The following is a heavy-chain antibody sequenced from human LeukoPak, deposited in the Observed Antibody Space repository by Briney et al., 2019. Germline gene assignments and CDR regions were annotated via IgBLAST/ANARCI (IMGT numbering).Heavy chain of an antibody. CDR1: GFTFSSYA. J-gene: IGHJ4*02. D-gene: IGHD6-13*01. CDR2: ISGSGGST. V-gene: IGHV3-23*01. CDR3: AKAFPVAAAVAYYFDY. Sequence: GSLRLSCAASGFTFSSYAMSWVRQAPGKGLEWVSAISGSGGSTYYADSVKGRFTISRDNSKNTLYLQMNSLRAEDTAVYYCAKAFPVAAAVAYYFDYWGQGTLVTVSS.